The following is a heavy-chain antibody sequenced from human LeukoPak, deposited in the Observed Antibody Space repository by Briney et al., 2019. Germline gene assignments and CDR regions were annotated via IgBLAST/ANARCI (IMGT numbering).Heavy chain of an antibody. CDR2: ISSSSTI. D-gene: IGHD3-9*01. CDR1: GFTFSSYS. V-gene: IGHV3-48*01. CDR3: AGGYFDFDY. Sequence: GGSLRLSCAASGFTFSSYSMNWVRQAPGKGLEWVSYISSSSTIYYADSVRGRFTISRDNAKNSLYLQMNSLRAEDTAVYYCAGGYFDFDYWGQGTLVTVSS. J-gene: IGHJ4*02.